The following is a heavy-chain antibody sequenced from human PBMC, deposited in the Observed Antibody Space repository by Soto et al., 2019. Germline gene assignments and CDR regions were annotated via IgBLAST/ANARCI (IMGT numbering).Heavy chain of an antibody. V-gene: IGHV1-18*01. CDR1: GYTFTSYG. CDR2: ISAYNGNT. Sequence: GASVKVSCKASGYTFTSYGISWVRQAPGQGLEWMGWISAYNGNTNYAQKLQGRVTMTTDTSTSTAYMELRSLRSDDTAMYYCAREPGSSKWYASDYWGQGTLVTVSS. J-gene: IGHJ4*02. D-gene: IGHD6-13*01. CDR3: AREPGSSKWYASDY.